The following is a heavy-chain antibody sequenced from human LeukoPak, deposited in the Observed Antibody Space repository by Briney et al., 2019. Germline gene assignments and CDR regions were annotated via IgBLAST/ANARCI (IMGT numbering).Heavy chain of an antibody. CDR2: INPNSGGT. CDR1: GYTFTGYY. D-gene: IGHD3-3*01. J-gene: IGHJ5*02. CDR3: ARAYYDFWSGYYH. V-gene: IGHV1-2*02. Sequence: ASVKVSCKASGYTFTGYYMHWVRQAPGQGLEWMGWINPNSGGTNYAQKFQGRVTMTRDTSISTAYMELSRLRSDDTAVYYCARAYYDFWSGYYHWGQGTLVTVSS.